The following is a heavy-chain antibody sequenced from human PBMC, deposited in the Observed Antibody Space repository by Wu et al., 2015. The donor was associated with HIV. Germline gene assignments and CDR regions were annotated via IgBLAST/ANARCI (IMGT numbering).Heavy chain of an antibody. J-gene: IGHJ6*03. Sequence: QVQLVRSGTEMKKSGASVKVSCKTSGYTFTGYYIHWVRQAPGQGLEWMGWINPDSGDTKFAQTFQGRITMTRDTSTTTVNLILASLKSNDTATYYCARDWQFQVTFGDYYMDIWGNGTTVIVS. CDR1: GYTFTGYY. CDR3: ARDWQFQVTFGDYYMDI. CDR2: INPDSGDT. V-gene: IGHV1-2*02. D-gene: IGHD3-3*01.